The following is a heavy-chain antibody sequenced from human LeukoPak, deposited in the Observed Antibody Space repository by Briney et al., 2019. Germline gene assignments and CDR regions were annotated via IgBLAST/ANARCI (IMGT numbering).Heavy chain of an antibody. CDR1: GGTFSSYA. V-gene: IGHV1-69*13. D-gene: IGHD6-6*01. CDR3: ARVGSSPYDAFDI. CDR2: IIPIFGTA. J-gene: IGHJ3*02. Sequence: WASVKVSCKASGGTFSSYAISWVRQAPGQGLEWMGGIIPIFGTANYAQKFQGRVTITADESTSTAYMELSSLGSEDTAVYYCARVGSSPYDAFDIWGQGTMVTVSS.